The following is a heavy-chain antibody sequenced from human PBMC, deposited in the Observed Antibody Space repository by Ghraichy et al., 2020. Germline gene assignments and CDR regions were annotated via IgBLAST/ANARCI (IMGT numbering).Heavy chain of an antibody. CDR2: IVVGSGNT. V-gene: IGHV1-58*01. D-gene: IGHD3-3*01. CDR3: AADRFWNGYYNPVWDY. CDR1: GFTFTNSA. J-gene: IGHJ4*02. Sequence: SVKVSCKTSGFTFTNSAVQWVRQTRGQRLEWIGWIVVGSGNTNFAQNFKERVTLSRDMSRSTAYMEVSSLTFDDTAVYYCAADRFWNGYYNPVWDYWGQGTLVTVSS.